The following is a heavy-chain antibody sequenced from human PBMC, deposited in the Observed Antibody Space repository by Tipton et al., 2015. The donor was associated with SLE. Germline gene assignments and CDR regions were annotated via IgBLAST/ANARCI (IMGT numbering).Heavy chain of an antibody. Sequence: SLRLSCAASGFTFSDYYMSWIRQAPGKGLEWVSYISDSGTFTTYADSVKGRFTISRDNAKNSLHLQMNSLGPEDTAVYYCAKTYYYDSSGYLYYFDYWGQGTLVTVSS. CDR2: ISDSGTFT. CDR3: AKTYYYDSSGYLYYFDY. J-gene: IGHJ4*02. D-gene: IGHD3-22*01. CDR1: GFTFSDYY. V-gene: IGHV3-11*03.